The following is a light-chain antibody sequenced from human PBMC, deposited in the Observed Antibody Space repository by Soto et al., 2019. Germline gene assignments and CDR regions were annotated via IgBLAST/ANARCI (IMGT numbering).Light chain of an antibody. CDR3: QHFGSSLT. CDR2: GAS. CDR1: QSVSNN. V-gene: IGKV3-15*01. Sequence: EIVMTQSPATLSVSPGERVTLSCRASQSVSNNLAWYQQKPGQAPRLLIFGASTRATGLPARFRCSGSGTDFTLTINRLEPEDFAVYYCQHFGSSLTFGGGTKVDIK. J-gene: IGKJ4*01.